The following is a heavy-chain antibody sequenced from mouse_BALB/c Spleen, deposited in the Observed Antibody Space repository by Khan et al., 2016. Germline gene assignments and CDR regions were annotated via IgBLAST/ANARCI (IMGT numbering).Heavy chain of an antibody. J-gene: IGHJ1*01. CDR3: GRGGDDDRYFDD. D-gene: IGHD2-4*01. CDR1: GYTFTGYF. CDR2: INPYTGDT. V-gene: IGHV1-37*01. Sequence: VQLKQSGPELVKPGASVKISCKASGYTFTGYFMNWVKQSHGKSFEWIGRINPYTGDTFYNQKFKGKVTLTVDTSSSTAHMELLSLTSEDSAVYYCGRGGDDDRYFDDWGAGTTVTVSS.